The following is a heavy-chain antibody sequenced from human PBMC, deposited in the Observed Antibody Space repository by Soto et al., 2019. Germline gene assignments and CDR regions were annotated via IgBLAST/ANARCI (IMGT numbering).Heavy chain of an antibody. Sequence: TLSLTCAVSGGSISSGGYSWSWIRQPPGKGLEWIGYIYHSGSTYYNPSLKSRVTISVDRSKNQFSLKLSSVTAADTAVYYCARSRGGYFDYWGQGTLVTVSS. CDR2: IYHSGST. V-gene: IGHV4-30-2*01. D-gene: IGHD3-16*01. J-gene: IGHJ4*02. CDR1: GGSISSGGYS. CDR3: ARSRGGYFDY.